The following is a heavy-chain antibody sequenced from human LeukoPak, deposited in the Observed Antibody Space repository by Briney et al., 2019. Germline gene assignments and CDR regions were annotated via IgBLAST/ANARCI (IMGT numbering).Heavy chain of an antibody. CDR3: ARVVHDSSGYRPNDACDM. D-gene: IGHD3-22*01. J-gene: IGHJ3*02. CDR1: GFIFSSYW. CDR2: IKQDGCEK. Sequence: PGGSLRISCAASGFIFSSYWMSWVRQDPGKGLGWAANIKQDGCEKYYVDSVKGRFTISRDNAKNSLYLQMNSLRAENTAGYYCARVVHDSSGYRPNDACDMGGEGTMVSVSS. V-gene: IGHV3-7*01.